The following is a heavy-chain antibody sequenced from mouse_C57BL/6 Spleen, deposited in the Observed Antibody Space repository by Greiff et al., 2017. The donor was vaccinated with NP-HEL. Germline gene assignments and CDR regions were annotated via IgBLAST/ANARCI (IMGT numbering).Heavy chain of an antibody. Sequence: QVQLQQPGAELVRPGTSVKLSCKASGYTFTSYWMHWVKQRPGQGLEWIGVIDSSDSYTNYHQKFKGKATFTVDTSSSTAYMQLSSLTSEDSAVYYCVYGSSDGGYLDVWGTGTTVTVSS. J-gene: IGHJ1*03. D-gene: IGHD1-1*01. CDR3: VYGSSDGGYLDV. CDR1: GYTFTSYW. V-gene: IGHV1-59*01. CDR2: IDSSDSYT.